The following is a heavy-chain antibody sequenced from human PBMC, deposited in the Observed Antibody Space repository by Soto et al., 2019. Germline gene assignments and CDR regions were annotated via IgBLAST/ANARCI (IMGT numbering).Heavy chain of an antibody. Sequence: QVQLVQSGAEVKKPGSSVKVSCKASGGTFTSYTISWVRQAPGQGLEWMGRIIPILGIANYAQKFQGRVTXTXDXXTSTAYMELSSLRSEDTAVYYCARSPGVLGWYFDLWGRGTLVTVSS. D-gene: IGHD3-16*01. CDR2: IIPILGIA. CDR1: GGTFTSYT. V-gene: IGHV1-69*02. CDR3: ARSPGVLGWYFDL. J-gene: IGHJ2*01.